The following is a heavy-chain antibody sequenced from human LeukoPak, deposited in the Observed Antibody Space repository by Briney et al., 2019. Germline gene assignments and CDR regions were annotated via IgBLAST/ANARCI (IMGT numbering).Heavy chain of an antibody. D-gene: IGHD1-7*01. Sequence: GGSLRLSCAASGFTFGSYSMNWVRQAPGKGLEWVSSISGSSSYIYYADSVKGRFTISRDNAKNSLYLQMNSLRAEDTAVYYCARDQPTNRWNSEGSLFDYWGQGTLVTVSS. CDR1: GFTFGSYS. CDR2: ISGSSSYI. CDR3: ARDQPTNRWNSEGSLFDY. V-gene: IGHV3-21*01. J-gene: IGHJ4*02.